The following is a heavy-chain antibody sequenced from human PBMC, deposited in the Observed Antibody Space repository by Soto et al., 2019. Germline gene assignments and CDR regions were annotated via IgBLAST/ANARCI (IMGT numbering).Heavy chain of an antibody. CDR1: GGSIGSSNW. CDR3: ARTPWDGYTGYYFDY. J-gene: IGHJ4*02. CDR2: IYHSGST. D-gene: IGHD5-18*01. V-gene: IGHV4-4*02. Sequence: SETLSLTCAVSGGSIGSSNWWRWVRQPPGKGLEWIGEIYHSGSTNYNPSLKSRVTISVDKSKNQFSLKLSSVTAADTAVYSCARTPWDGYTGYYFDYWGQGTLVTVSS.